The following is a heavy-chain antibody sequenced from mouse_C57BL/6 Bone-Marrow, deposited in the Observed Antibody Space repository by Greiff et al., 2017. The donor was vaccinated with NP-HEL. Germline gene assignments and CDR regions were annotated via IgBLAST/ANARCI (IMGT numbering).Heavy chain of an antibody. CDR1: GYTFTSYW. V-gene: IGHV1-52*01. Sequence: QVHVKQPGAELVRPGSSVKLSCKASGYTFTSYWMHWVKQRPIQGLEWIGNIDPSDSETHYNQKFKDKATLTVDKSSSTAYMQLSSLTSEDSAVYYCARSGRGLRYFDYWGQGTTLTVSS. J-gene: IGHJ2*01. D-gene: IGHD2-4*01. CDR2: IDPSDSET. CDR3: ARSGRGLRYFDY.